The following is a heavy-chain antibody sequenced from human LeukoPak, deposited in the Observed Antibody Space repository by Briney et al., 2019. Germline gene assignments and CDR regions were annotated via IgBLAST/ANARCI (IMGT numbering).Heavy chain of an antibody. CDR3: AKGSPYGDSYYYYAMDV. D-gene: IGHD4-17*01. Sequence: GGSLRLSCAASGFTFSNYAMSWVRQAPGKGLEWVSAICGSGGTTFYADSVKGRFTISRDNSKNTLYLQMNSLTAEETAVYYCAKGSPYGDSYYYYAMDVWGQGTTVTVSS. V-gene: IGHV3-23*01. CDR2: ICGSGGTT. CDR1: GFTFSNYA. J-gene: IGHJ6*02.